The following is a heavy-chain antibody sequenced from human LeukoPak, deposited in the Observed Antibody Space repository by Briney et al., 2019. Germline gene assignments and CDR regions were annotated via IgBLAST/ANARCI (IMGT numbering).Heavy chain of an antibody. D-gene: IGHD1-14*01. CDR2: LYSDGNT. V-gene: IGHV3-53*01. Sequence: PGGSLRLSCAASGFTVISNDMTWVRQAPGKGLEWVSVLYSDGNTKYADSVQGRFTISRDNSKNTLYLEMNSLIHDETAVYYCARGVEPLAANTLAYWGQGTLVTVSS. J-gene: IGHJ4*02. CDR3: ARGVEPLAANTLAY. CDR1: GFTVISND.